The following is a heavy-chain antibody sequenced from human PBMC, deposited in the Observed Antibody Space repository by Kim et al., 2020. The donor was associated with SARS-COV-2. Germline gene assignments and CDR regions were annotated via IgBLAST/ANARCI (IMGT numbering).Heavy chain of an antibody. Sequence: VEGRLTISRDNSKSTLYLQMNSLRAKDTAVYYCAREFAELTTSYYCGMDVWGQGTTVTVSS. J-gene: IGHJ6*02. V-gene: IGHV3-30*04. D-gene: IGHD3-10*01. CDR3: AREFAELTTSYYCGMDV.